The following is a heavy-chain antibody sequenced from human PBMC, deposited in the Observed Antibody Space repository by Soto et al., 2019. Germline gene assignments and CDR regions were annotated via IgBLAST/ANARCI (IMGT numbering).Heavy chain of an antibody. Sequence: QVQLVQSGAEVKKPGASVKVSCKASGYTFTSYYMHWVRQAPGQGLEWMGIINPSGGSTSYAQKFQGRVTMTRDRSTSTVYMELSSLRSEDTAVYYCATYSRGGYYFDDGGQGTLVTVSS. CDR3: ATYSRGGYYFDD. CDR2: INPSGGST. V-gene: IGHV1-46*03. D-gene: IGHD6-13*01. CDR1: GYTFTSYY. J-gene: IGHJ4*02.